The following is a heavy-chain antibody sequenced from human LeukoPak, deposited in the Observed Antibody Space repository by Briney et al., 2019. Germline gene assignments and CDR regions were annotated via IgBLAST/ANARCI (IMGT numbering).Heavy chain of an antibody. V-gene: IGHV3-33*01. CDR3: ARDLQAMYFQD. J-gene: IGHJ4*02. CDR1: GFNFGVFG. Sequence: GGSLRLSCVTSGFNFGVFGMHWVRQAPGKGLEWVAVIGHAGNSIYYGDSVKGRFTITRDNSKNTLFLHMSSPTAEDTAVYYCARDLQAMYFQDWGQGALVTVAS. D-gene: IGHD3-9*01. CDR2: IGHAGNSI.